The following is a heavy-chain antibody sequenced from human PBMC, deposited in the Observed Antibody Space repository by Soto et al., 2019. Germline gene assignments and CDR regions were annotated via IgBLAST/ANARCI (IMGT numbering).Heavy chain of an antibody. D-gene: IGHD4-17*01. CDR3: ARGRYGDY. CDR2: ISAHTGKT. CDR1: GYIFTSYG. V-gene: IGHV1-18*01. Sequence: QAHLVQSGPEVKKPGASVKVSCKGSGYIFTSYGIAWVRQAPGQGLEWMGWISAHTGKTEYAQKFQGRVTVTRDTSTSTAYLELRSLRSDDTALYYCARGRYGDYWGQGARVTVSS. J-gene: IGHJ4*02.